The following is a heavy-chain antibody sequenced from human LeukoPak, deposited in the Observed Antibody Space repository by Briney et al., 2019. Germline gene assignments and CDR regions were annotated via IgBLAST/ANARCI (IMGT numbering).Heavy chain of an antibody. D-gene: IGHD1-26*01. V-gene: IGHV3-23*01. CDR2: ISGSGSTT. CDR1: GFTFTNCA. CDR3: AKDQSRVGASDPFDS. J-gene: IGHJ5*01. Sequence: GGSLRLSCVASGFTFTNCAMTWVRQAPGKGLDWVSSISGSGSTTYYADSAKGRFTISRDNSKNTVYLQMNSLSVEDTAVYYCAKDQSRVGASDPFDSWGQGTLVTVSS.